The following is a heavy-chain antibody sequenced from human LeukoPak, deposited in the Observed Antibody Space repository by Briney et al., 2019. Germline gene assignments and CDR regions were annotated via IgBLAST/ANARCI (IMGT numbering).Heavy chain of an antibody. Sequence: PSETLSLTCTVSGGSINNYYWTWIRQPPGKGLEWIGYIYYSGSTNYNPSLNSRVTISADTSKNQFSLKVISVTAADTAVYYCARALLTTGWSHFDFWGQGTLVTVSS. CDR1: GGSINNYY. CDR2: IYYSGST. D-gene: IGHD6-19*01. J-gene: IGHJ4*02. V-gene: IGHV4-59*01. CDR3: ARALLTTGWSHFDF.